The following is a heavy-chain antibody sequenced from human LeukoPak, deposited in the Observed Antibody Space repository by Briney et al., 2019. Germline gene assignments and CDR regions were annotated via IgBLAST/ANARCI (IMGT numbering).Heavy chain of an antibody. Sequence: PGGTLRLSCAASGFTFSSYAMNWVRQAPGKGLEWIGEINHSGSTNYNPSLKSRVTISVDTSKNQFSLKLSSVTAADTAVYYCARVNGWIQLWLVRPITYYFDYWGQGTLVTVSS. CDR2: INHSGST. V-gene: IGHV4-34*01. CDR1: GFTFSSYA. J-gene: IGHJ4*02. CDR3: ARVNGWIQLWLVRPITYYFDY. D-gene: IGHD5-18*01.